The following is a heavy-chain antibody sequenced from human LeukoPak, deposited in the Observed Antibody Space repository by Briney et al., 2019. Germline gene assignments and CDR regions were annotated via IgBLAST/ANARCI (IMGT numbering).Heavy chain of an antibody. V-gene: IGHV3-30*18. D-gene: IGHD5-18*01. Sequence: GGSLSLSCAASGFTFSSYGMHWVRQAPGKGLEWVAVISYDGSDKYYADSVKGRFTISRDNSKKTLYLQMNSLRAEDTAVYYCAKDRATSGYTYGYAIDYWGQGTLVTVSS. J-gene: IGHJ4*02. CDR1: GFTFSSYG. CDR2: ISYDGSDK. CDR3: AKDRATSGYTYGYAIDY.